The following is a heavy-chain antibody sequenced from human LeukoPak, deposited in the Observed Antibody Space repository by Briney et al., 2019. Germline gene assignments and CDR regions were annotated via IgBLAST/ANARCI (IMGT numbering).Heavy chain of an antibody. CDR3: ARPGLAYCGGDCYSSDGYYFDY. J-gene: IGHJ4*02. Sequence: SETLSLTCAVYGEYFSTYYYSWLRQPPGQGLEWIGELNHSGRTNYNPSLKSRLTISVDTSKKQFLLRLSSVTAADTAVYYCARPGLAYCGGDCYSSDGYYFDYWGQGTLVTVSS. CDR2: LNHSGRT. D-gene: IGHD2-21*01. V-gene: IGHV4-34*01. CDR1: GEYFSTYY.